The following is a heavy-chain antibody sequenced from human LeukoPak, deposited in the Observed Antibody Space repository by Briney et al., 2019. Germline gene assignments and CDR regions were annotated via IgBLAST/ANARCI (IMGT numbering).Heavy chain of an antibody. D-gene: IGHD2-2*01. CDR1: GVSISSSNW. J-gene: IGHJ4*02. Sequence: SGTLSLTCAVSGVSISSSNWWSWVRQPPGKGLEWIGEIYHSGSTNYNPSLKSRVTISVDKSKNQFSLKLSSVTAADTAVYYCARDTGCSSTSCYGIDYWGQGTLVTVSS. CDR2: IYHSGST. V-gene: IGHV4-4*02. CDR3: ARDTGCSSTSCYGIDY.